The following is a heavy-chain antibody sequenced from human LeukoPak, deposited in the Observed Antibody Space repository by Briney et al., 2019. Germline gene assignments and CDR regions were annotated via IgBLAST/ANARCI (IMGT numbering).Heavy chain of an antibody. J-gene: IGHJ6*02. Sequence: ASVKVSCKASGYTFTSYDINWVRQATGQGLEWMGWINPNSGGTNYAQKFQGWVTMTRDTSISTAYMELSRLRSDDTAVYYCARVSEYSSSWYGNYYYGMDVWGQGTTVTVSS. CDR3: ARVSEYSSSWYGNYYYGMDV. V-gene: IGHV1-2*04. D-gene: IGHD6-13*01. CDR2: INPNSGGT. CDR1: GYTFTSYD.